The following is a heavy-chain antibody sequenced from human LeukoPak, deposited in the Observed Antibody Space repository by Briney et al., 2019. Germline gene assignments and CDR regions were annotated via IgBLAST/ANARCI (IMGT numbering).Heavy chain of an antibody. V-gene: IGHV1-18*04. Sequence: ASVKVSCKSSGYTFNTFGISRVRQPPGLGPERLRWISAYNGNTHYAQKLQGRVTMTTDTSTSTAYMELRSLRSDDTAVYYCARDLEAVAGEFDYWGQGTLVTVSS. CDR2: ISAYNGNT. D-gene: IGHD6-19*01. CDR3: ARDLEAVAGEFDY. J-gene: IGHJ4*02. CDR1: GYTFNTFG.